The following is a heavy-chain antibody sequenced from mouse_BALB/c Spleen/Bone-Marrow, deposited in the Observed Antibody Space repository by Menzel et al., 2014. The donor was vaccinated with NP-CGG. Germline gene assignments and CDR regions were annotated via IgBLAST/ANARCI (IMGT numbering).Heavy chain of an antibody. CDR2: INPSNGGT. CDR1: GYTFASYY. CDR3: TRDHYYYGSSYWYFDV. Sequence: VQLQQSGAELVKPGASVKLSCKASGYTFASYYMYWVKQRPGQGLEWIGGINPSNGGTNFNEKFKSKATLTVDESSSTAYMQLSSLTSEDSAVYYCTRDHYYYGSSYWYFDVWGAGTTVTVSS. J-gene: IGHJ1*01. D-gene: IGHD1-1*01. V-gene: IGHV1S81*02.